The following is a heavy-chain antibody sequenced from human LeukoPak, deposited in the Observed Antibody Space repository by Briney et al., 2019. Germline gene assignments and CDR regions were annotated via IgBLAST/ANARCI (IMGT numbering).Heavy chain of an antibody. Sequence: ASVKVSCKASGYTFTGYYMHWVRQAPGQGLEWMGWINPNSGGTNYAQKFQGRVTTTRDTSISTAYMELSRLRSDDTAVYYCARGPAYCGGDCYVDDAFDIWGQGTMVTVSS. J-gene: IGHJ3*02. V-gene: IGHV1-2*02. D-gene: IGHD2-21*02. CDR3: ARGPAYCGGDCYVDDAFDI. CDR1: GYTFTGYY. CDR2: INPNSGGT.